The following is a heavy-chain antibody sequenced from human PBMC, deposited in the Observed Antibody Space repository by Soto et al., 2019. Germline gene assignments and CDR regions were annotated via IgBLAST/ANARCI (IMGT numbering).Heavy chain of an antibody. CDR2: IVVGSGNT. J-gene: IGHJ6*02. D-gene: IGHD6-13*01. Sequence: SVKVSCEASGFTFTSSAVQWVRQARGQRLEWIGWIVVGSGNTIYAQKFQERVTITRDLSTSTAYMELSSLRSEDTAVYYCAAKGQQHLGYYNGMDVWGQGTTVTSP. V-gene: IGHV1-58*01. CDR3: AAKGQQHLGYYNGMDV. CDR1: GFTFTSSA.